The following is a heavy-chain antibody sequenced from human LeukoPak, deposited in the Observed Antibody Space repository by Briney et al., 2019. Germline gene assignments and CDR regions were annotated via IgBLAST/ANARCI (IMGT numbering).Heavy chain of an antibody. V-gene: IGHV1-8*01. CDR2: MNPNSGNT. CDR3: ARTVYDYVWGSYRSTSLDD. CDR1: GYTFTSYD. D-gene: IGHD3-16*02. Sequence: GASVKVSCKASGYTFTSYDINWVRQATGQGLEWMGWMNPNSGNTGYAQKFQGRVTMTRNTSISTAYMELSSLRSEDTAMYYCARTVYDYVWGSYRSTSLDDWGQGTLVTVSS. J-gene: IGHJ4*02.